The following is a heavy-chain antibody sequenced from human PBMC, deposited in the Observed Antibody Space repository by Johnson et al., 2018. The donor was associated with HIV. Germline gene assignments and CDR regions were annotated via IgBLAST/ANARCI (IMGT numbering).Heavy chain of an antibody. CDR3: AKDLRIAARPGDAFDI. CDR2: ISYDGNNK. J-gene: IGHJ3*02. CDR1: GFTFSSYA. Sequence: QVQLVESGGGVVQPGRSLRLSCAASGFTFSSYAMHWVRQAPGKGLEWVAVISYDGNNKYYADSVKGRFPISRDNSKNTLYLQMNSLRAEDTAIYYVAKDLRIAARPGDAFDIWGQGTMVTVSS. V-gene: IGHV3-30*04. D-gene: IGHD6-6*01.